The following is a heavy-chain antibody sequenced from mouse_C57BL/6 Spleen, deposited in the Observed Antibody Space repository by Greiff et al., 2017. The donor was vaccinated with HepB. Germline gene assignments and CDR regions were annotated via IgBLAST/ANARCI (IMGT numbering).Heavy chain of an antibody. CDR3: ARGELRGWYFDV. CDR2: IYPGDGDT. J-gene: IGHJ1*03. V-gene: IGHV1-82*01. CDR1: GYAFSSSW. Sequence: QVQLQQSGPELVKPGASVKISCKASGYAFSSSWMNWVKQRPGKGLEWIGRIYPGDGDTNYNGKFKGKATLTADKSSSTAYMQLSSLTSEDSAVCFCARGELRGWYFDVWGTGTTVTVSS. D-gene: IGHD1-1*01.